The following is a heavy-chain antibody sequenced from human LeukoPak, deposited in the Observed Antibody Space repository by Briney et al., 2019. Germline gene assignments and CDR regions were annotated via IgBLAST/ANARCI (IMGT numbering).Heavy chain of an antibody. Sequence: GASVKVSCKASGYTFAGYSMHWVRQAPGQGLEWMGWINSNTGDTNYAQKFQGRVTMTGDTSISTAYLELSRLNSDDTAVYYCARGHYTNYYMDVWGKGTTVTVSS. J-gene: IGHJ6*03. CDR3: ARGHYTNYYMDV. D-gene: IGHD2-2*02. CDR2: INSNTGDT. V-gene: IGHV1-2*02. CDR1: GYTFAGYS.